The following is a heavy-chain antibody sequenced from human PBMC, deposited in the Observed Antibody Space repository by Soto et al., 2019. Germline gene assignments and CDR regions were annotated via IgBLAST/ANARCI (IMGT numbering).Heavy chain of an antibody. D-gene: IGHD1-7*01. CDR1: GGPITINY. CDR2: IYYSGST. Sequence: ETLSLTCPVSGGPITINYWSWIRQAPGKGLEWIGYIYYSGSTTYNPSHKSRVTMSADTSKDQFSLKLNSVTAADTALYFCARGTPTTRSRFSEGLGRFDLWGRGASVTVSS. V-gene: IGHV4-59*01. J-gene: IGHJ2*01. CDR3: ARGTPTTRSRFSEGLGRFDL.